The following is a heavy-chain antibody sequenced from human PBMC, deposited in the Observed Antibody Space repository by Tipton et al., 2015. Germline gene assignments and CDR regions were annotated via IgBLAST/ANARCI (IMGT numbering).Heavy chain of an antibody. V-gene: IGHV4-39*01. Sequence: TLSLTCTVSGASISSPNSFWGWIRQSPGKGLEWIGSILHRGTTYYNPSLRSRVSLSIDTSSNQFSLSLTSVTPEDTAVYYCARGRNNASDIWGQGTLVTVSS. J-gene: IGHJ3*02. CDR1: GASISSPNSF. CDR3: ARGRNNASDI. CDR2: ILHRGTT.